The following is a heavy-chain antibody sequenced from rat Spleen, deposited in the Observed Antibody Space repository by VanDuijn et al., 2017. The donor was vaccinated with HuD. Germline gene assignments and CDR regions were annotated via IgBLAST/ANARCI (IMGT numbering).Heavy chain of an antibody. CDR1: GFTFSSYL. V-gene: IGHV5-62*01. Sequence: VQLVESGGGLVQPGKSLKLSCSASGFTFSSYLMHWIRQAPGKGLDWVAYISSSSGTVYADAVKGRFTISRDNVQNTLYLQMSKLGSEDTAMYYCVREELGVKYWGQGVMVTVSS. CDR3: VREELGVKY. D-gene: IGHD4-5*01. J-gene: IGHJ2*01. CDR2: ISSSSGT.